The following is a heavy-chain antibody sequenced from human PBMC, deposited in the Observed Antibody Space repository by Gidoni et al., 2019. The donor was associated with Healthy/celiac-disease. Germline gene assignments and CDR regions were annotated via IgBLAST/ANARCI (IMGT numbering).Heavy chain of an antibody. CDR2: ISSSGSTI. CDR1: GFTFSSYD. CDR3: ARGGPKIRYFDWFPYFDY. D-gene: IGHD3-9*01. Sequence: EVQLVESGGGLVQPGGSLRLSCAASGFTFSSYDMNWVRQAPGKGLGWVSYISSSGSTIYYADSVKGRFTISRDNAKNSLYLQMNSLRAEDTAVYYCARGGPKIRYFDWFPYFDYWGQGTLVTVSS. J-gene: IGHJ4*02. V-gene: IGHV3-48*03.